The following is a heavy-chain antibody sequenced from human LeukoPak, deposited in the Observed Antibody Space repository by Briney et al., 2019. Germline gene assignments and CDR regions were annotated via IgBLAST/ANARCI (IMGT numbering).Heavy chain of an antibody. Sequence: PSETLSLTCAVYGGSFSGYYWSWIRQPPGKGLEWIGEINHSGSTNYNPSLKSRVTISVDTSKNQFSLKLSSVTAADTAVYYCARGEDYYDSSGYYHASAFDVWSQGTMVTVSS. CDR3: ARGEDYYDSSGYYHASAFDV. CDR1: GGSFSGYY. V-gene: IGHV4-34*01. CDR2: INHSGST. J-gene: IGHJ3*01. D-gene: IGHD3-22*01.